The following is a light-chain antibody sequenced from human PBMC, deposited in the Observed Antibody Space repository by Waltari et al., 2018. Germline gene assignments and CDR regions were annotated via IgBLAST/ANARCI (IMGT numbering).Light chain of an antibody. CDR1: SSDVGDYDF. CDR3: SSYAGSNTWV. Sequence: QSALTQPPSASESPGQSVTISCTGTSSDVGDYDFVSWYQHHPGKAPKIMIYEVSKRPSGVPDRFSGSKAGSTASLTVSGRQAEDEATYYCSSYAGSNTWVFGGGTKLTVL. J-gene: IGLJ3*02. CDR2: EVS. V-gene: IGLV2-8*01.